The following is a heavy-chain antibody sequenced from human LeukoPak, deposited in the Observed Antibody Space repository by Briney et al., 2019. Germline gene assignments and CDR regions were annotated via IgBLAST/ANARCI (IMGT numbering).Heavy chain of an antibody. CDR1: GFTFSSYA. D-gene: IGHD6-19*01. V-gene: IGHV3-23*01. J-gene: IGHJ4*02. CDR3: AKAPIYSSYLDY. Sequence: GGSLRLSCAASGFTFSSYAMSWVRQAPGKGLEWVSAISGSGGSTYYADSVKGRFTISRDDSKNTLYLQMNSLRAEDTAVYYCAKAPIYSSYLDYWGQGTLVTVFS. CDR2: ISGSGGST.